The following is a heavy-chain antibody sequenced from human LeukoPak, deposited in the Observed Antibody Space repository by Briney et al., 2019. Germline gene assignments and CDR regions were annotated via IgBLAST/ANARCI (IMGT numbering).Heavy chain of an antibody. V-gene: IGHV4-34*01. CDR3: ARGKTGSYNPSFDY. J-gene: IGHJ4*02. CDR2: INHSGST. Sequence: SETLSLTCTVSGVPLSRYYWSWIRQPPGKGLEWIGEINHSGSTNYNPSLKSRVTISVDTSKNQFSLKLSSVTAADTAVYYCARGKTGSYNPSFDYWGQGTLVTVSS. D-gene: IGHD1-26*01. CDR1: GVPLSRYY.